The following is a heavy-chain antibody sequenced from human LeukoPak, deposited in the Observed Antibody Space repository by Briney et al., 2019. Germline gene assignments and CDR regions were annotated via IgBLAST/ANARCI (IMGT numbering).Heavy chain of an antibody. CDR3: ATVRWNDGDAFDI. D-gene: IGHD1-1*01. CDR1: GGSISSGGYS. J-gene: IGHJ3*02. V-gene: IGHV4-61*08. CDR2: SSYSGST. Sequence: SQTLSLTCAVSGGSISSGGYSWSWIRQPPGKGLEWIGYSSYSGSTSYNPSLKSRVTIAVDTSKNQFSLRLRSVTAADTAVYYCATVRWNDGDAFDIWGQGTMVTVSS.